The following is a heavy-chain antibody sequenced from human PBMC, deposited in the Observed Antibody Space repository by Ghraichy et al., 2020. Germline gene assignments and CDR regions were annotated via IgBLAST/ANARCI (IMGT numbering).Heavy chain of an antibody. CDR2: IYHSGST. CDR1: GGSISSSNW. V-gene: IGHV4-4*02. CDR3: ARDRASRTSLYYYYGMDV. D-gene: IGHD2-2*01. Sequence: SETLSLTCAVSGGSISSSNWWSWVRQPPGKGLEWIGEIYHSGSTNYNPSLKSRVTISVDKSKNQFSLKLSSVTAADTDVYYCARDRASRTSLYYYYGMDVWGQGTTVTVSS. J-gene: IGHJ6*02.